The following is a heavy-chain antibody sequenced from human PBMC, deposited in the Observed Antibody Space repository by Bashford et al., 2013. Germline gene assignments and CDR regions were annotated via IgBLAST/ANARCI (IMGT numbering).Heavy chain of an antibody. Sequence: SLRLSCAASGFNFDYYTMHWVRQAPGMGPEWVSGISWNSAVIGYADSVKGRFTISRDNAKNSLYLQMNRLRTEDTAFYYCAKEHYGDRPGEYSQLWGQGTLVTVSS. J-gene: IGHJ1*01. D-gene: IGHD4-17*01. CDR3: AKEHYGDRPGEYSQL. V-gene: IGHV3-9*01. CDR1: GFNFDYYT. CDR2: ISWNSAVI.